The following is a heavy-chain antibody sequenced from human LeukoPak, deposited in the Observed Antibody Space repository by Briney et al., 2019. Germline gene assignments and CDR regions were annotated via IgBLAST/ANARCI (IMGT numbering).Heavy chain of an antibody. V-gene: IGHV3-23*01. CDR1: GFTFSNYA. Sequence: GGSLRLSCAASGFTFSNYAMTWVRQAPGKGLELVSVISASGRNRDYADSVKGRFTISRDNAENTLSLLMNSLRAEDTAIYYCARRGNWNDFDYWGQGTLVIVSS. CDR3: ARRGNWNDFDY. J-gene: IGHJ4*02. CDR2: ISASGRNR. D-gene: IGHD1-20*01.